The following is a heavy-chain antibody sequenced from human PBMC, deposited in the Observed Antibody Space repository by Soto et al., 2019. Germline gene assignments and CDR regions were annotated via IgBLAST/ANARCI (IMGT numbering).Heavy chain of an antibody. J-gene: IGHJ3*02. D-gene: IGHD4-17*01. CDR3: ARPSSSTVTTGATFDI. CDR1: GGSISSGDYY. CDR2: FYYTGST. V-gene: IGHV4-39*02. Sequence: SQTLSLTWTVPGGSISSGDYYWGWIRQPPGKGLEWIGSFYYTGSTYYNPSLKSRVTISVDTSKNHFSLKLTSVTAADTAVYYCARPSSSTVTTGATFDIWGQGTMVTVSS.